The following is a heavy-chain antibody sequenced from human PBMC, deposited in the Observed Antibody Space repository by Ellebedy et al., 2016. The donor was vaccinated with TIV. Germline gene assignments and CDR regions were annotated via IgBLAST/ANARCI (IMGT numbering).Heavy chain of an antibody. Sequence: SGPTLVXPTQTLTLTCTFSGFSLSTSGMRVTWIRQPPGKALEWLARIDWNDDKFYSTFLNTRLTISKDTSKNQVVLTMTNMDPVDTATYYCARGRHLTGTYDYWGQGTLVTVSS. J-gene: IGHJ4*02. V-gene: IGHV2-70*04. CDR2: IDWNDDK. D-gene: IGHD1-7*01. CDR1: GFSLSTSGMR. CDR3: ARGRHLTGTYDY.